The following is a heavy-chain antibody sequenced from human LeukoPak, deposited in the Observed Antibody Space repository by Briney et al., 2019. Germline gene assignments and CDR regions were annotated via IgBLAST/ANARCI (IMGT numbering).Heavy chain of an antibody. Sequence: GGSLRLSCAASGFTVSSNYMSWVRQAPGKGLEWVSVIYSGGSTYYADSVKGRFTISRDNSKNTLYLQMNSLRAEDTAVYYCARENFYDSSGYDALDIWGQGTMVTVSS. CDR3: ARENFYDSSGYDALDI. D-gene: IGHD3-22*01. V-gene: IGHV3-66*01. CDR1: GFTVSSNY. CDR2: IYSGGST. J-gene: IGHJ3*02.